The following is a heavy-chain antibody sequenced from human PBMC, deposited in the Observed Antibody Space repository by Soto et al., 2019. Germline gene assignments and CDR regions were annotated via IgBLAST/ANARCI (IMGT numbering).Heavy chain of an antibody. V-gene: IGHV1-3*01. Sequence: QVQFVQSGAEVKKPGASVKVSCKASGYSFTNYGIHWVRQAPGQRLEWMGWINGGNGNTKYSQKFQGRVTITRDTSASTAYMELSSLISEDTAVYYCARDPWGGAVDAFDIWGQGTMVSVSS. J-gene: IGHJ3*02. CDR1: GYSFTNYG. CDR2: INGGNGNT. CDR3: ARDPWGGAVDAFDI. D-gene: IGHD3-10*01.